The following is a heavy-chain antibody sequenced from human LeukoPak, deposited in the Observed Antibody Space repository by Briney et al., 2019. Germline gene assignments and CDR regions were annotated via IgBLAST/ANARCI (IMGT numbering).Heavy chain of an antibody. J-gene: IGHJ4*02. CDR3: ARGTRQSSNHYFDY. Sequence: SETLSLTCTVSGGSISSCYWSWIRQPPGKGLEWIGYIYYSGSTNYNPSLKSRVTISVDTSKNQFSLKLSSVAAADTAVYYCARGTRQSSNHYFDYWGQGTLVTVSS. CDR2: IYYSGST. CDR1: GGSISSCY. D-gene: IGHD4-11*01. V-gene: IGHV4-59*01.